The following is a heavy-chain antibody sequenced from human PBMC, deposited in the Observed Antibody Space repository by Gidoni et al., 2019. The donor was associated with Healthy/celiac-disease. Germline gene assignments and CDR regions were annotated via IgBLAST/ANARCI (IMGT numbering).Heavy chain of an antibody. CDR3: ARAESDGGWYGMDNWFDP. D-gene: IGHD6-19*01. V-gene: IGHV4-59*01. J-gene: IGHJ5*02. CDR1: GGSLSSYY. Sequence: QVQLQASGPGLVKPSETLSLTCTVSGGSLSSYYWSWIRQPPGKGLEWIGYIYYSGSTNYNPSLKSRVTISVDTSKNQFSLKLSSVTAADTAVYYCARAESDGGWYGMDNWFDPWGQGTLVTVSS. CDR2: IYYSGST.